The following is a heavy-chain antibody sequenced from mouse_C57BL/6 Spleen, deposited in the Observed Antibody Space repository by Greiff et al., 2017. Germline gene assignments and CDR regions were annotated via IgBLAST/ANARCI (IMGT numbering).Heavy chain of an antibody. CDR3: VRQVVADWYFDV. Sequence: EVKLQESGGGLVQPKGSLKLSCAASGFSFNTYAMNWVRQAPGKGLEWVARIRSKSNNYATYYADSVKDRFTISRDDSESMLYLQMNNLKTEDTAMYYCVRQVVADWYFDVWGTGTTVTVSS. CDR2: IRSKSNNYAT. V-gene: IGHV10-1*01. CDR1: GFSFNTYA. J-gene: IGHJ1*03. D-gene: IGHD1-1*01.